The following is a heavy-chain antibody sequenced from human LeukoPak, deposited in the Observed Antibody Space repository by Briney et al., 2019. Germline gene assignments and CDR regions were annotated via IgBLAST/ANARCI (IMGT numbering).Heavy chain of an antibody. CDR2: INHSGST. Sequence: SETLSLTCTVSGGSISSGGYYWSWIRQPPGKGLEWIGEINHSGSTNYNPSLKSRVTISVDTSKNQFSLKLSSVTAADTAVYYCARGPDYGDYVSHVFWGQGTLVTVSS. V-gene: IGHV4-39*07. CDR1: GGSISSGGYY. J-gene: IGHJ4*02. D-gene: IGHD4-17*01. CDR3: ARGPDYGDYVSHVF.